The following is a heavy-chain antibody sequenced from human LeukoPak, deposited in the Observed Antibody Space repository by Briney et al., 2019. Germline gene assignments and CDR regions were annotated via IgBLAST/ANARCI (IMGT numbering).Heavy chain of an antibody. CDR3: AKGGTDPENYYYYMDV. CDR2: ISGSGTNT. CDR1: GFTFSSYT. Sequence: GGSLRLSCAASGFTFSSYTMSWVRQAPGKGLEWVSAISGSGTNTYYEDSVKGRFTISRDNSKNTQYLQMNSLRAEDTAVYYCAKGGTDPENYYYYMDVWGKGTTVTVSS. V-gene: IGHV3-23*01. D-gene: IGHD1-7*01. J-gene: IGHJ6*03.